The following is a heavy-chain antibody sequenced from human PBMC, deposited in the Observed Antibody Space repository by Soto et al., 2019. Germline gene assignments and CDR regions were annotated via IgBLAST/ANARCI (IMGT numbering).Heavy chain of an antibody. CDR2: IYYSGST. V-gene: IGHV4-39*01. CDR1: GGSISSSSYY. D-gene: IGHD3-16*02. J-gene: IGHJ4*02. Sequence: QLQLQESGPGLVKPSETLSLTCTVSGGSISSSSYYWGWIRQPPGKGLEWIGSIYYSGSTYYNPSLKSRLTISVDTSKNQFSLKLSSVTAADTAVYYCAISYYDYVWGSYRYVDYWGQGTLVTVSS. CDR3: AISYYDYVWGSYRYVDY.